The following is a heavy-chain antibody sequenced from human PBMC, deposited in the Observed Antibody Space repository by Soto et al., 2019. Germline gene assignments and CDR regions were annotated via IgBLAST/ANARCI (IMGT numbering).Heavy chain of an antibody. D-gene: IGHD2-21*01. J-gene: IGHJ5*02. CDR3: ARDAKIAYCGGDCYSDWFDP. CDR2: INSDGSST. Sequence: VQLVESGGGLVQPGGSLRLSCAASGFTFSSYWMHWVRQAPGKGLVWVSRINSDGSSTSYADSVKGRFTISRDNAKTTLYLQMNSLRAEDTAVYYCARDAKIAYCGGDCYSDWFDPRGQGTLVTVSS. V-gene: IGHV3-74*01. CDR1: GFTFSSYW.